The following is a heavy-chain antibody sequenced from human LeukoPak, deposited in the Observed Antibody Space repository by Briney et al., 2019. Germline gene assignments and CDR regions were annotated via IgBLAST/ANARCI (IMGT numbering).Heavy chain of an antibody. CDR3: ARYAAAGTDYYYYMDV. CDR1: GGSISSYY. J-gene: IGHJ6*03. Sequence: SETLSLTCTVSGGSISSYYWSWIRQPPGKGLEWIGYIYYSGSTSYNPSLKSRVTISVDTSKNQFSLKLTSVTAADTAVYYCARYAAAGTDYYYYMDVWGKGTTVTVSS. CDR2: IYYSGST. V-gene: IGHV4-59*01. D-gene: IGHD6-13*01.